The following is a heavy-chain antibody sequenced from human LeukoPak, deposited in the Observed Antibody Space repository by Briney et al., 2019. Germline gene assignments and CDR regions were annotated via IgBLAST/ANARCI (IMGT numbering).Heavy chain of an antibody. CDR2: MSGSGGST. J-gene: IGHJ4*02. CDR3: AKDTVPVITKGVDY. CDR1: GFTFSSYV. Sequence: PGGSLRLSCAASGFTFSSYVMTWVRQAPAKGLEWVSAMSGSGGSTYYADSVKGRFTISRDNSKNTLYLQMNSLRADDTAVYYCAKDTVPVITKGVDYRGQGTPVTVSS. V-gene: IGHV3-23*01. D-gene: IGHD3-22*01.